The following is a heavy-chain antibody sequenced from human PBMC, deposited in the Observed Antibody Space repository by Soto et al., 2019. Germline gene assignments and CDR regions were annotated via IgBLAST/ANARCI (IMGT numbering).Heavy chain of an antibody. Sequence: QVQLMQSGAEVKKPGASVKVSCKASGYTFTSYYVHWVRQAPGQGLEWLGILSPDGGKTRYAQNFQGRLPLPSDTSTSTVSMELSRLTSADTAVYYCARANTYSSGWYGWFDPWGQGTLVTVSS. CDR3: ARANTYSSGWYGWFDP. J-gene: IGHJ5*02. D-gene: IGHD6-19*01. V-gene: IGHV1-46*01. CDR2: LSPDGGKT. CDR1: GYTFTSYY.